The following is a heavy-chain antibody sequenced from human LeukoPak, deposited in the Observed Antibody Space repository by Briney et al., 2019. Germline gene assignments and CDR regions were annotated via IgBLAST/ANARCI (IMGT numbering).Heavy chain of an antibody. CDR2: INPNSGGT. J-gene: IGHJ4*02. Sequence: ASVKVSCKASGYPFPGYYMHWVRQAPGQGLEWMGRINPNSGGTNYAQKFQGRVTMTRDTSISTAYMELSRLRSDDTAVYYCARESYGLSLNYWGQGTLVTVSS. CDR1: GYPFPGYY. V-gene: IGHV1-2*06. CDR3: ARESYGLSLNY. D-gene: IGHD5-18*01.